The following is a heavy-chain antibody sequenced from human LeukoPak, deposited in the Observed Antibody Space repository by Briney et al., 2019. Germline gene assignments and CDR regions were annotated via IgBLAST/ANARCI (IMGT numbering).Heavy chain of an antibody. CDR2: ISYDGSNK. V-gene: IGHV3-30*03. CDR3: ARKMGTLGHAFDI. D-gene: IGHD7-27*01. CDR1: GFTFSSYG. J-gene: IGHJ3*02. Sequence: PGGSLRLSCAASGFTFSSYGMHWVRQAPGKGLEWVAVISYDGSNKYYADSVKGRFTISRDNAKNSLYLQMNSLRAEDTAVYYCARKMGTLGHAFDIWGQGTMVTVSS.